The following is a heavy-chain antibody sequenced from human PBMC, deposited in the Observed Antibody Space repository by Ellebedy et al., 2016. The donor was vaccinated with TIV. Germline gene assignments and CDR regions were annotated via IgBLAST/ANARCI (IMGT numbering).Heavy chain of an antibody. CDR3: VGFGVFNL. V-gene: IGHV3-7*01. CDR1: GFTFRSYW. D-gene: IGHD3-3*01. J-gene: IGHJ5*02. CDR2: IKTDGSET. Sequence: PGGSLRLSCAVSGFTFRSYWMSWIRQAPGKGLEWVAHIKTDGSETYYVDSVKGRFTISRENAKTALFLQMDGLRVDDSDVDYCVGFGVFNLWGQGAPVTVSS.